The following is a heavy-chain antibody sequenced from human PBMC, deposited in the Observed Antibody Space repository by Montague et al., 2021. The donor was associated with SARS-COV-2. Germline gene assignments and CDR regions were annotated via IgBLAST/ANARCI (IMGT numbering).Heavy chain of an antibody. Sequence: CAISGDSVSSNSAAWNWIRQSPSRGLEWLGRTYYRSKWYNDYAVSVKSRITFNPDPSKNQFSLQLNSVTPEDTAVYYCARNIAVAGRAEGFDYWGQGTLVTVSS. J-gene: IGHJ4*02. D-gene: IGHD6-19*01. CDR3: ARNIAVAGRAEGFDY. V-gene: IGHV6-1*01. CDR2: TYYRSKWYN. CDR1: GDSVSSNSAA.